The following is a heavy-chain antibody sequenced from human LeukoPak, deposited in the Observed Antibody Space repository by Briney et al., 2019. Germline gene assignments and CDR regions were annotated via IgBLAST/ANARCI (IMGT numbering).Heavy chain of an antibody. CDR3: ARVHLKHTGTTEDWFDP. D-gene: IGHD1-7*01. V-gene: IGHV1-69*05. J-gene: IGHJ5*02. CDR1: GGTFSSYA. CDR2: IIPIFGTA. Sequence: SVKVSCKASGGTFSSYAISWVRQAPGQGLEWMGGIIPIFGTANYAQKFQGRVTITTDESTSTAYMELSSLRSEDTAVYYCARVHLKHTGTTEDWFDPWGQGTLVTVSS.